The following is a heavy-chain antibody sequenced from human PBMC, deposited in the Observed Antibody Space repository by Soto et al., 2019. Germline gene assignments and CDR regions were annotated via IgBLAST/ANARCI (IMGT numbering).Heavy chain of an antibody. D-gene: IGHD5-12*01. CDR2: INAGNGNT. Sequence: ASVKVSCKASGYTFTSYAMHWVRQAPGQRLEWMGWINAGNGNTKYSQKFQGRVTITRDTSASTAYMELSSPRSEDTAVYYCAREGAGYSGYDYAFDIWGQGTMVTVSS. J-gene: IGHJ3*02. CDR1: GYTFTSYA. CDR3: AREGAGYSGYDYAFDI. V-gene: IGHV1-3*01.